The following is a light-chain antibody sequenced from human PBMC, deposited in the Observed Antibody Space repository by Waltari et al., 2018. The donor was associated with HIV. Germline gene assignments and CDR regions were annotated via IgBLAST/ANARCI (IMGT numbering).Light chain of an antibody. CDR2: EVS. J-gene: IGLJ2*01. CDR1: SSHTRAHDS. V-gene: IGLV2-8*01. CDR3: SSYGDNIRVL. Sequence: QSALTQPPSASGSLGPSVTISRTGSSSHTRAHDSVPWFQQHPNNAPKLLRYEVSKRPSGVPDRFSGSRSGETAFLSVSGLQPDDTAGYFCSSYGDNIRVLFGGGTNLTVL.